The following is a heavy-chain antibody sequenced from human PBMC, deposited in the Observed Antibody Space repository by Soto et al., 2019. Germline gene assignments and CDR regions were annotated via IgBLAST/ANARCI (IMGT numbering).Heavy chain of an antibody. V-gene: IGHV4-59*08. CDR3: ARRATTVTTSDTYWYFDL. J-gene: IGHJ2*01. CDR2: IYYSGST. CDR1: GGSISSYY. D-gene: IGHD4-17*01. Sequence: QVQLQESGPGLVKPSETLSLTCTVSGGSISSYYWSWIRQPPGKGLEWIGYIYYSGSTNYNPSLKSRVTISVDTSKNQFSLKLRSVTAADTAVYYCARRATTVTTSDTYWYFDLWGRGTLVAVSS.